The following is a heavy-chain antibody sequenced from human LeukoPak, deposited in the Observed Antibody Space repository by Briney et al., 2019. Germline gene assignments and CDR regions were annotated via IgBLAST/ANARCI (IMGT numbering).Heavy chain of an antibody. J-gene: IGHJ6*02. V-gene: IGHV4-34*09. D-gene: IGHD3-3*01. CDR2: INYSGST. CDR1: GGSFSGYY. CDR3: ARDEAIFGAGYYYGMDV. Sequence: SETLSLTCAVYGGSFSGYYWSWIRQPPGKGLEWIGYINYSGSTYYNPSLKSRVTISVDTSQNQFSLKLSSVTAADTAVYYCARDEAIFGAGYYYGMDVWGQGTTVTVSS.